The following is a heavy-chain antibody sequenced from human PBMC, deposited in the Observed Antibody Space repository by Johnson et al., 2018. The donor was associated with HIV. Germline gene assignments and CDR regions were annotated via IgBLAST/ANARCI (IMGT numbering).Heavy chain of an antibody. CDR2: IYSKTDGGTT. V-gene: IGHV3-15*01. CDR3: ARAMVVTPVGAFDI. J-gene: IGHJ3*02. CDR1: GFTFSNAW. Sequence: VHLVESGGGLVKPGGSLRLSCAASGFTFSNAWMSWVRQASGKGLEWVGRIYSKTDGGTTEYAAPVKGRFTISRDNSKNTLYLHMNSLRPEDTALYYCARAMVVTPVGAFDIWGQGTMVTVSS. D-gene: IGHD4-23*01.